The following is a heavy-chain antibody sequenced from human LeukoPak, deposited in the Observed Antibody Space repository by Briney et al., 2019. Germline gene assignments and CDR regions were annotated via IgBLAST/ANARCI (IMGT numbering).Heavy chain of an antibody. J-gene: IGHJ4*02. D-gene: IGHD5-18*01. CDR2: IYYSGST. CDR3: ATTSVYSYGYFEY. CDR1: GDSISSTSYY. V-gene: IGHV4-39*01. Sequence: SETLSLTCTVSGDSISSTSYYWGWIRQPPGKGLEWTGSIYYSGSTYYNPSLKSRVTISVDTSKNQFSLKLSSVTAADTAVYYCATTSVYSYGYFEYWGQGTLVTVSS.